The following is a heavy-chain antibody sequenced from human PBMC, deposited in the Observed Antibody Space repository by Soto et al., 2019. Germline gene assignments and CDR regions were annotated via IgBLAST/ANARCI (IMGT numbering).Heavy chain of an antibody. Sequence: GASVKVSRKASGYTLTSYYMYWVRQAPGQGLEWMGIINPSGGSTSYAQKFQGRVTMTRDTSTSTVYMELSSLRSEDTAVYYCARVEMATIQGNAFDIWGQGTMVTVSS. J-gene: IGHJ3*02. CDR3: ARVEMATIQGNAFDI. CDR1: GYTLTSYY. V-gene: IGHV1-46*01. D-gene: IGHD5-12*01. CDR2: INPSGGST.